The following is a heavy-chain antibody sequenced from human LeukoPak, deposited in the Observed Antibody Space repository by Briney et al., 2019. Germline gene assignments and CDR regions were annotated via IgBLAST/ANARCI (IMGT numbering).Heavy chain of an antibody. Sequence: GGSLRLSCAASGFTFSSYWMNWARQAPGKGLEWVASINHNGDVNYYVDSVKGRFTISRDNAKNSLYLQMSNLRAEDTAVYFCARGGGLDVWGQGATVTVSS. V-gene: IGHV3-7*03. CDR1: GFTFSSYW. J-gene: IGHJ6*02. CDR2: INHNGDVN. D-gene: IGHD3-16*01. CDR3: ARGGGLDV.